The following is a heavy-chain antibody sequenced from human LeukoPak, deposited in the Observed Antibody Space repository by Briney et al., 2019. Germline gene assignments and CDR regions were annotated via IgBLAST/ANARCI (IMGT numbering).Heavy chain of an antibody. V-gene: IGHV3-48*01. CDR3: ARGPTYGYFDY. J-gene: IGHJ4*02. CDR2: ISSSSSTI. CDR1: GFTFSSYG. D-gene: IGHD3-10*01. Sequence: SGGSLRLSCAASGFTFSSYGMNWVRQAPGKGLEWVSYISSSSSTIYYADSVKGRFTISRDNAKNSLYLQMNSLRAEDTAVYYCARGPTYGYFDYWGQGTLVTVSS.